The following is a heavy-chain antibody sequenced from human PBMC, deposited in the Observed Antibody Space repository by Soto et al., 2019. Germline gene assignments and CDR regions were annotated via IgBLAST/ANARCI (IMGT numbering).Heavy chain of an antibody. Sequence: QVQMVESGGGVVQPGRSLRLSCAAFNGYAMHWVRQAPGKGLEWVAVISSDGSNKFYADSVKGRFTLSRDISKNTMYLQTNSLRGEDTAVCYCAKSRIPGATLYYYYGLDLWDQGTTVTVSS. CDR1: NGYA. D-gene: IGHD2-2*01. J-gene: IGHJ6*02. V-gene: IGHV3-30-3*02. CDR3: AKSRIPGATLYYYYGLDL. CDR2: ISSDGSNK.